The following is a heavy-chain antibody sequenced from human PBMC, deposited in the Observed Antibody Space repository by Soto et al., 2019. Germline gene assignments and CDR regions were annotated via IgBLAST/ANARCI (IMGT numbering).Heavy chain of an antibody. CDR2: LHSGGHT. J-gene: IGHJ6*02. V-gene: IGHV3-53*04. D-gene: IGHD3-10*01. Sequence: VQLVESGGGLVQPGGSLRLSCAASGIPVSSNYMTWVRQAPGKGLEWVSVLHSGGHTYYANSVKGRFPISRHDSTNTLFLQMNSLTAEETAVYYCSRDGPYYYASRMDAGGQGPTVTVSS. CDR1: GIPVSSNY. CDR3: SRDGPYYYASRMDA.